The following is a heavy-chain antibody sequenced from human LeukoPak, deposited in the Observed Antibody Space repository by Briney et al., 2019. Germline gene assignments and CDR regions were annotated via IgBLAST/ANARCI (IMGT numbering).Heavy chain of an antibody. Sequence: SETLSLTCAVSGYSIINDYYWGWIRQPPGKGLEWIGYIYYSGSTNYNPSLKSRVTIPVDTSKNQFSLELSSVTAADTAVYYCARDNGYGDPFDYWGQGTLVTVSS. D-gene: IGHD4-17*01. J-gene: IGHJ4*02. CDR2: IYYSGST. V-gene: IGHV4-61*01. CDR3: ARDNGYGDPFDY. CDR1: GYSIINDYY.